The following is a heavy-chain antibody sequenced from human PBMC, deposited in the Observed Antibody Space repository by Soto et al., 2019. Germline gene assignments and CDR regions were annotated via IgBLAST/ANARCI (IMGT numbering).Heavy chain of an antibody. D-gene: IGHD1-20*01. J-gene: IGHJ4*02. CDR3: ARDKITGILDY. CDR1: GYTFTSYD. CDR2: INAGNGNT. Sequence: QVQLVQSGAEEKKPGASVKVSCKASGYTFTSYDMHWVRQAPGQRLEWMGWINAGNGNTKYSQKFQGRVTITRDTSASTAYMELSSLRSEDTAVYSCARDKITGILDYWGQGPLVTVSS. V-gene: IGHV1-3*05.